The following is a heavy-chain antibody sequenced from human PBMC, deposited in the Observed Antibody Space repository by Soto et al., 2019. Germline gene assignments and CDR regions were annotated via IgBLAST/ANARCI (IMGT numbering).Heavy chain of an antibody. D-gene: IGHD4-4*01. CDR2: IYYSGST. Sequence: QVQLQESGPGLVKPSETLSLTCTVSGGSVRSGSYYWSWIRQPPGKGLEGIGYIYYSGSTNYNPSLKSRVTISVDTSKKQFSLKLSFVTAADTAVYYCARLQAPGYYYGMDVWGQGTTVTVSS. J-gene: IGHJ6*02. V-gene: IGHV4-61*01. CDR3: ARLQAPGYYYGMDV. CDR1: GGSVRSGSYY.